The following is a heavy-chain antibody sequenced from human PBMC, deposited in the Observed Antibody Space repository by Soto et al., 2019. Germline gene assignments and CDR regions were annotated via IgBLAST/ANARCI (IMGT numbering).Heavy chain of an antibody. CDR3: ARDRGDGYTLTLHYFDY. CDR1: GYTVTSYD. D-gene: IGHD5-12*01. Sequence: ASVKVSCKSAGYTVTSYDINWVLQVTGQGLECMGWMSPICVKARYAQKFKGRVTITADQSTRTAYMELSSLRSAATAVYYCARDRGDGYTLTLHYFDYWGQGTLVTVSS. J-gene: IGHJ4*02. CDR2: MSPICVKA. V-gene: IGHV1-8*01.